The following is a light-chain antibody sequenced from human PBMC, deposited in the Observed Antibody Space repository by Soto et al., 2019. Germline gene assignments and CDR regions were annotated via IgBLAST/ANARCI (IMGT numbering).Light chain of an antibody. J-gene: IGLJ1*01. CDR3: SSYTSSSTYV. CDR2: EVS. Sequence: QSVLTQPASVSGSPGQSITISCTGTSSNIGGYNYVSWYQHHPGTAPKLMIYEVSNRPSGVSNRFSGSKSGNTASLTISGLQAEDEADYYCSSYTSSSTYVFGTGTKVTVL. CDR1: SSNIGGYNY. V-gene: IGLV2-14*01.